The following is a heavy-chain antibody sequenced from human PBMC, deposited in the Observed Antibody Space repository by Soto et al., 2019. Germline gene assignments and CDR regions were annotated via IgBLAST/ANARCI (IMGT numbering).Heavy chain of an antibody. V-gene: IGHV4-34*01. Sequence: SETLSLTCAVYGGSFSGYYWSWIRQPPGKGLEWIGEINHSGSTNYNPSLKSRVTISVDTSKNQFSLKLSSVTAADTAVYYCARGLYGDDYWGQGTLVTVSS. CDR1: GGSFSGYY. J-gene: IGHJ4*02. CDR2: INHSGST. CDR3: ARGLYGDDY. D-gene: IGHD4-17*01.